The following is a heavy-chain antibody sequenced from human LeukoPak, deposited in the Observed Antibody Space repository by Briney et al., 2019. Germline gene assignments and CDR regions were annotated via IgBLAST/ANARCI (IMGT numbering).Heavy chain of an antibody. CDR2: IYTSGST. CDR1: GGSISSGSYY. J-gene: IGHJ3*02. V-gene: IGHV4-61*02. CDR3: ARDGWENDFWSRGAFDI. Sequence: SQTLSLTCTVSGGSISSGSYYWSWIRQPAGKGLEWIGRIYTSGSTNYNPSLKSRVTISVDTSKNQFSLKLSSVTAADTAVYYCARDGWENDFWSRGAFDIWGQGTMVTVSS. D-gene: IGHD3-3*01.